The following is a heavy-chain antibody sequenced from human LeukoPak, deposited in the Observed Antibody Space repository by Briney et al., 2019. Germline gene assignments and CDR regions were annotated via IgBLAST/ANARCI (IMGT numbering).Heavy chain of an antibody. D-gene: IGHD3-22*01. CDR3: ARDLVYYYDSSGYHTN. J-gene: IGHJ4*02. CDR2: IYYSGST. CDR1: GGSISSGGYS. Sequence: SETLSLTCAVSGGSISSGGYSWSWIRQPPGKGLEWIGYIYYSGSTYYNPSLKSRVTISVDTSKNQFSLKLSSVTAADTAVYYCARDLVYYYDSSGYHTNWGQGTLVTVSS. V-gene: IGHV4-30-4*07.